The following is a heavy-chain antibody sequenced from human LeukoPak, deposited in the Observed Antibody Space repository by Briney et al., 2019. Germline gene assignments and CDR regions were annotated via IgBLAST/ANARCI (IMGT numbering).Heavy chain of an antibody. V-gene: IGHV4-39*01. CDR3: SSQPGSDDAFDI. D-gene: IGHD2-2*01. Sequence: SETLSLTCTVSGGSISSSSYYWGWIRQPPGKGLEWIGSIYYSGSTYYNPSLKSRVTISVDTSKNQFSLKLSSVTAADTAVYYCSSQPGSDDAFDISGQGTMATVSS. J-gene: IGHJ3*02. CDR1: GGSISSSSYY. CDR2: IYYSGST.